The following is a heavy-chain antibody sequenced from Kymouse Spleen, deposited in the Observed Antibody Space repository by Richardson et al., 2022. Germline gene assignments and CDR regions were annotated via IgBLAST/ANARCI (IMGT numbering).Heavy chain of an antibody. J-gene: IGHJ6*02. CDR2: ISYDGSNK. D-gene: IGHD3-10*01. CDR3: AKPCYGSGSSYYYYYYGMDV. V-gene: IGHV3-30*18. Sequence: QVQLVESGGGVVQPGRSLRLSCAASGFTFSSYGMHWVRQAPGKGLEWVAVISYDGSNKYYADSVKGRFTISRDNSKNTLYLQMNSLRAEDTAVYYCAKPCYGSGSSYYYYYYGMDVWGQGTTVTVSS. CDR1: GFTFSSYG.